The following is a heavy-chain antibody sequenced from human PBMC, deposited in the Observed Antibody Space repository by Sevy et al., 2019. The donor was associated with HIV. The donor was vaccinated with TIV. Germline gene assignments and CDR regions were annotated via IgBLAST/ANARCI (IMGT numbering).Heavy chain of an antibody. CDR3: ARETDNSARWLDP. D-gene: IGHD4-4*01. V-gene: IGHV3-30*03. CDR1: GFSFSYYG. CDR2: MSHDGINE. J-gene: IGHJ5*02. Sequence: GGSLRLSCIGSGFSFSYYGIHWVRQAPGKGLDWVALMSHDGINEYYADSVKGRFTISRDNSENTVYLEMNSLTVEDTAVYYCARETDNSARWLDPWGQGTLVTVSS.